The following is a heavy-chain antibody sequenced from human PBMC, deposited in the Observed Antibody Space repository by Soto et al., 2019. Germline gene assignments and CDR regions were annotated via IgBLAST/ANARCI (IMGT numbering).Heavy chain of an antibody. CDR2: IYYSGST. V-gene: IGHV4-39*01. J-gene: IGHJ4*02. CDR1: GGSISSSSYY. D-gene: IGHD3-9*01. CDR3: ARHALRYFDSTGY. Sequence: SETLSLTCTVSGGSISSSSYYWGWIRQPPGKGLEWIGSIYYSGSTYYNPSLKSRVTISVDTSKNQFSLKLSSVTAADTAVYYCARHALRYFDSTGYWGQGTLVTVS.